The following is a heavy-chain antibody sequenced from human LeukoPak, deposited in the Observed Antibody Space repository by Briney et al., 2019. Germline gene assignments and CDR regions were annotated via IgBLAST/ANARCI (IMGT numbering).Heavy chain of an antibody. CDR2: ISGSGGST. J-gene: IGHJ4*02. V-gene: IGHV3-23*01. CDR3: ARRGGQSIDY. Sequence: GGSLRLSCAASGFTFSSYGMSWVRQAPGKGLEWVSAISGSGGSTYYADSVKGRFTISRDNSKNTLYLQMNSLRAEDTAVYYCARRGGQSIDYWGQGTLVTVSS. CDR1: GFTFSSYG. D-gene: IGHD3-16*01.